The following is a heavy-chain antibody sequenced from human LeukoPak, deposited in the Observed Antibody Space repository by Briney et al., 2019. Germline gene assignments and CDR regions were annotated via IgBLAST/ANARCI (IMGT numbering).Heavy chain of an antibody. J-gene: IGHJ4*02. CDR1: GFTFSSYC. D-gene: IGHD3-16*01. CDR3: AKGSIIQRDFDY. CDR2: IRYDGSNK. V-gene: IGHV3-30*02. Sequence: GGSLRLSCAASGFTFSSYCMHWVRQAPGKGLEWVAFIRYDGSNKYYADSVKGRFTISRDNSKNTLYLQMNSLGAEDTAVYYCAKGSIIQRDFDYWGQGTLVTVSS.